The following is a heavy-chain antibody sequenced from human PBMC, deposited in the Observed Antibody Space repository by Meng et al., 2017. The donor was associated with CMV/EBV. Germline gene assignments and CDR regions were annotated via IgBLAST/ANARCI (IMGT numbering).Heavy chain of an antibody. D-gene: IGHD3-16*01. V-gene: IGHV1-2*02. Sequence: ASVKVSCKASGYTLSNYTLHWVRQAPGQGLEWMGWINPNSGGTNYAQKFQGRVTMTRDTSISTAYMELSRLRSDDTAVYYCARDLDGGANGPEDYWGQGTLVTVSS. CDR3: ARDLDGGANGPEDY. J-gene: IGHJ4*02. CDR1: GYTLSNYT. CDR2: INPNSGGT.